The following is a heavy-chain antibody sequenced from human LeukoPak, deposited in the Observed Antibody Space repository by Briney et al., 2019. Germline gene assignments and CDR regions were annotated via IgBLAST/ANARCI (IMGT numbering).Heavy chain of an antibody. CDR3: ARDHVLLWFGEFLAFDI. Sequence: SQTLSLTCAISGDSVSSNSAAWNWIRQSPSRGLEWLGRTYYRSKWYNDYAVSVESRITINPDTSKNQFSLQLNSVTPEDTAVYYCARDHVLLWFGEFLAFDIWGQGTMVTVSS. CDR2: TYYRSKWYN. V-gene: IGHV6-1*01. CDR1: GDSVSSNSAA. J-gene: IGHJ3*02. D-gene: IGHD3-10*01.